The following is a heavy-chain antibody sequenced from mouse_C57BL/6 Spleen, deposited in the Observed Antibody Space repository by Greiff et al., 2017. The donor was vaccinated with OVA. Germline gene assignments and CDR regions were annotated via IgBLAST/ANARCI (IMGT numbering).Heavy chain of an antibody. V-gene: IGHV1-80*01. CDR2: IYPGDGDT. J-gene: IGHJ4*01. Sequence: VKLMESGAELVKPGASVKISCKASGYAFSSYWMNWVKQRPGKGLEWIGQIYPGDGDTNYNGKFKGKATLTADKSSSTAYMQLSSLTSEDSAVYFCARRGYSNYYAMDYWGQGTSVTVSS. D-gene: IGHD2-5*01. CDR3: ARRGYSNYYAMDY. CDR1: GYAFSSYW.